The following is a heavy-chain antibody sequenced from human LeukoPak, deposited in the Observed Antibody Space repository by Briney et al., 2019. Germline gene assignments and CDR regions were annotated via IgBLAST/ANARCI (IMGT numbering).Heavy chain of an antibody. D-gene: IGHD4-17*01. Sequence: SETLSLTCTVSGGSVSSGNYYWSWIRQPPGKGLEWIGSIYYSGSTYYNPSLKSRVTISVDTSKNQFSLKLSSVTAADTAVYYCARLNDYGDYVSWFDPWGQGTLVTVSS. J-gene: IGHJ5*02. CDR2: IYYSGST. V-gene: IGHV4-39*01. CDR3: ARLNDYGDYVSWFDP. CDR1: GGSVSSGNYY.